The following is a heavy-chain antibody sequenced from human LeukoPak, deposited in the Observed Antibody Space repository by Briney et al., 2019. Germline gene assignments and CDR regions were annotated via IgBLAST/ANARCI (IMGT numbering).Heavy chain of an antibody. CDR3: ALWPRGYSLIFDY. D-gene: IGHD5-18*01. CDR2: IIPILGIA. Sequence: GASVKVSCKASGGTFSSYTISWVRQAPGQGLEWMGRIIPILGIANYAQKFQGRVTITADKSTSTAYMELSSLRSEDTAVYYCALWPRGYSLIFDYWGQGTLVTVSS. J-gene: IGHJ4*02. CDR1: GGTFSSYT. V-gene: IGHV1-69*02.